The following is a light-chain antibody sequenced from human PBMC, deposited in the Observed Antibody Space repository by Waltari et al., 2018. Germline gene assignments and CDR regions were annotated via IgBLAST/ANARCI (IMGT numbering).Light chain of an antibody. CDR2: NVS. CDR1: SSDIGAFDL. Sequence: SALAQPASVSGSPGQSITISCPGSSSDIGAFDLVSWYQQHPGRAPRLIIRNVSERPSGVPHRFSGSKSGNTASLTISSLRSEDESLYFCSSFTTGSTGLFGGGTKLTVL. V-gene: IGLV2-14*03. J-gene: IGLJ2*01. CDR3: SSFTTGSTGL.